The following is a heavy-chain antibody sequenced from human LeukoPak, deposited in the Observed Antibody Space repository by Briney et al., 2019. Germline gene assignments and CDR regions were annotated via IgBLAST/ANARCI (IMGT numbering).Heavy chain of an antibody. CDR1: GGTFNNSA. CDR2: IMPLFGTA. CDR3: ARDVHGDYGSGWFDP. Sequence: SVKVSWKTSGGTFNNSAISWVRQAPGQGLEWLGGIMPLFGTAGYAQKFQGRVTITRDESTRTVYLELTSLTSDDTAVYYCARDVHGDYGSGWFDPWGQGTLVSVSS. V-gene: IGHV1-69*05. D-gene: IGHD4-17*01. J-gene: IGHJ5*02.